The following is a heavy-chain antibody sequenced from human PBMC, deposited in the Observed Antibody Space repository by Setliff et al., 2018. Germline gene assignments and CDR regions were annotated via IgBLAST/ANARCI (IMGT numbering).Heavy chain of an antibody. Sequence: GGSLRLSCAASGFTFSDYWMSWVRQAPGKGLEWVANIKQDGSEKYYVDSVKGQFTVSRDNAKNTLYLQMNSLRAEDTAVYYCARDGHNVYYFDYWGLGTLVTVSS. V-gene: IGHV3-7*01. CDR2: IKQDGSEK. CDR1: GFTFSDYW. D-gene: IGHD1-1*01. CDR3: ARDGHNVYYFDY. J-gene: IGHJ4*02.